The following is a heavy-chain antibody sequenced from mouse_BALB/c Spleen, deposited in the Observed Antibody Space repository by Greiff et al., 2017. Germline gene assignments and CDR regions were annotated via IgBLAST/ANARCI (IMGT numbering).Heavy chain of an antibody. CDR1: GFNFKDTY. V-gene: IGHV14-3*02. J-gene: IGHJ4*01. CDR2: IDPANGNT. CDR3: ARGAMDY. Sequence: VQLQQSGAELVKPGASVKLSCTASGFNFKDTYMHWVKQRPEQGLEWIGRIDPANGNTKYDPKFQGKATITADTSSNTVYLQLSSLTTADTAVYYCARGAMDYWGQGTSVTVSS.